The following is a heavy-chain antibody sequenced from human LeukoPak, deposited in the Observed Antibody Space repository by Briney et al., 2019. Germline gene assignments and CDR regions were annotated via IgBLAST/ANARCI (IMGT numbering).Heavy chain of an antibody. D-gene: IGHD2-8*02. CDR3: ARDGGYTGGWTYGAGDY. V-gene: IGHV3-30*04. Sequence: GRSLRLSCAASGFTFSAYVMHWVRQAPGKGLECVAVISNDGNEKYYADSVKGRFSISRDNSKNTLYPQMSSLRTEDTAVYYCARDGGYTGGWTYGAGDYWGQGTLVTVSS. CDR2: ISNDGNEK. J-gene: IGHJ4*01. CDR1: GFTFSAYV.